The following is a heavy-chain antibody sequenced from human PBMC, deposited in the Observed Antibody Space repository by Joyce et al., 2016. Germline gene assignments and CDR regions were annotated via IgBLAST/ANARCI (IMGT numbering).Heavy chain of an antibody. D-gene: IGHD3-10*01. CDR3: ARVAALSGLGSYPLDY. CDR1: GYTFTNYD. J-gene: IGHJ4*02. V-gene: IGHV1-8*03. CDR2: MNPNRDNT. Sequence: CKASGYTFTNYDISWVRQATGRGLEWVGWMNPNRDNTAYAQNFQGRVTLTWDTSISTAFMELSSLRAEDTAMYYCARVAALSGLGSYPLDYWGQGTLVTVSS.